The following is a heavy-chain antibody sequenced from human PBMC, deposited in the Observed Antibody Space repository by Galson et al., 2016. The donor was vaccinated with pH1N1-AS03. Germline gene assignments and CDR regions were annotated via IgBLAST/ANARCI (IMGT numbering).Heavy chain of an antibody. CDR3: AAGDYVAASFDN. D-gene: IGHD3-16*01. CDR2: MSYDGGNE. CDR1: GFTFSDYA. V-gene: IGHV3-30-3*01. Sequence: SLRLSCAASGFTFSDYAMHWVRQAPGKGQEWVAVMSYDGGNEYYADAVKGRFTISRDPSRNTLYLQMNSLGVEDTAEYYCAAGDYVAASFDNWGQGTLVTVSS. J-gene: IGHJ4*02.